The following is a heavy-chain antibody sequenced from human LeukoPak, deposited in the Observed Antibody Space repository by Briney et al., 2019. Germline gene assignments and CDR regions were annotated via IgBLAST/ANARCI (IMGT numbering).Heavy chain of an antibody. CDR3: ATQIGACLWFGASPNP. CDR2: LGGSDDST. V-gene: IGHV3-23*01. J-gene: IGHJ5*02. D-gene: IGHD3-10*01. CDR1: GFTFSSYA. Sequence: GGALRLSCAASGFTFSSYAMTWVRQAPGTGLELVSLLGGSDDSTYYADSVRGRFTISRDNSKHTLYLPMDTLRADDTALYSCATQIGACLWFGASPNPWGRGALVTVSS.